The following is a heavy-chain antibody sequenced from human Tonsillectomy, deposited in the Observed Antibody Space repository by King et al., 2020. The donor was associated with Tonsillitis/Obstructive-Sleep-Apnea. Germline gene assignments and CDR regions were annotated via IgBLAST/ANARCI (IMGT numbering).Heavy chain of an antibody. CDR1: GYTFTSYA. Sequence: GQLVQSGSELKKPGASVKVSCKASGYTFTSYALNWVRQAPGQGLEWMGWINTNTGNPTYAQGFTGRFVFSLDTSVSTAYLQISSLKAEDTAVYYCANLGYCSTTSGYPPLDAFAGCGEGRMVTVSS. CDR2: INTNTGNP. CDR3: ANLGYCSTTSGYPPLDAFAG. J-gene: IGHJ3*01. D-gene: IGHD2-2*01. V-gene: IGHV7-4-1*02.